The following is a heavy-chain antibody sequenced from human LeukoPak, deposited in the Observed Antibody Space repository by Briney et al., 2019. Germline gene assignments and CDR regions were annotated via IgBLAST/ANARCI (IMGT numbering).Heavy chain of an antibody. Sequence: PSETLSLTCTVSGGSISSGGYYWSWIRQHPGKGLEWIGYIYYSGSTYYNPILKSRVTISVDTSKNQFSLKLSSVTAADTAVYYCASLLDGGVAHWFDPWGQGTLVTVSS. V-gene: IGHV4-31*03. CDR2: IYYSGST. CDR1: GGSISSGGYY. J-gene: IGHJ5*02. CDR3: ASLLDGGVAHWFDP. D-gene: IGHD2-8*02.